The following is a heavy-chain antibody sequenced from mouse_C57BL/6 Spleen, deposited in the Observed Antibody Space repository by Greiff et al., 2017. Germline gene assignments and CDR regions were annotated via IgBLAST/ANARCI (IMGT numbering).Heavy chain of an antibody. CDR1: GYTFTSYW. V-gene: IGHV1-61*01. CDR3: ARDTTKGFDY. CDR2: IYPSDSET. J-gene: IGHJ2*01. D-gene: IGHD1-1*01. Sequence: VQLQQPGAELVRPGSSVKLSCKASGYTFTSYWMDWVKQRPGQGLEWIGNIYPSDSETHYNQKFKDKATLTVDKSSSTAYMQLSSLTSEDSAVYYCARDTTKGFDYWGQGATLTVSS.